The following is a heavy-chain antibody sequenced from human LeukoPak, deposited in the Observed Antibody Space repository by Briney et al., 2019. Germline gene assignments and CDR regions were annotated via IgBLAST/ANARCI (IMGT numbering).Heavy chain of an antibody. D-gene: IGHD3-10*01. CDR1: GYSFPSYW. CDR2: IYPGDSDT. Sequence: GESLKISCKGSGYSFPSYWIGWVRQMPGKGLEWMGIIYPGDSDTRYSPSFQGQVTISADKSISTAYLQWSSLKASDTAMYYCARPYYYGSGSSYFQHWGQGTLVTVSS. CDR3: ARPYYYGSGSSYFQH. V-gene: IGHV5-51*01. J-gene: IGHJ1*01.